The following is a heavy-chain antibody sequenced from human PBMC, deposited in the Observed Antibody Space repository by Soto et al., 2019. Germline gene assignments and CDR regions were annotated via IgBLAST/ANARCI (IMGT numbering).Heavy chain of an antibody. D-gene: IGHD2-15*01. J-gene: IGHJ4*02. Sequence: QVQLVESGGGVVQPGRSLRLSCAASGFTFSSYAMHWVRQAPGKGLEWVAVISYDGSNKYYADSVKGRVTISRDNSKNTLYLQMNSLRAEDTAVYYCARDPPIVVVVAATPYFDYWGQGTLVTVSS. V-gene: IGHV3-30-3*01. CDR2: ISYDGSNK. CDR1: GFTFSSYA. CDR3: ARDPPIVVVVAATPYFDY.